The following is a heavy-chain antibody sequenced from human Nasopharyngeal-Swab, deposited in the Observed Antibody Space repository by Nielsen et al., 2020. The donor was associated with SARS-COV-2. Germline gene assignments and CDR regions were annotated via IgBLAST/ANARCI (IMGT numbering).Heavy chain of an antibody. CDR2: IYPGDSDT. D-gene: IGHD6-13*01. CDR1: GYSFTSYW. J-gene: IGHJ6*03. Sequence: GGSLRLSCKGSGYSFTSYWIGWVRQMPGKGLEWMGIIYPGDSDTRYSPSFQGQVTISADKSSSTAYLQWSSMKASDTAMYYCARLWKEGYYYYYMDVWGKGTTVTVSS. CDR3: ARLWKEGYYYYYMDV. V-gene: IGHV5-51*01.